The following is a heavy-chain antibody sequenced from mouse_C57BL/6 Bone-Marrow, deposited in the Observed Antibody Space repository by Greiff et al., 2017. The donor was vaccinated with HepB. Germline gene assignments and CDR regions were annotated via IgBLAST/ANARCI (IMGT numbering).Heavy chain of an antibody. CDR2: IWSGGST. Sequence: QVQLQQSGPGLVQPSQSLSITCTVSGFSLTSYGVHWVRQSPGKGLEWLGVIWSGGSTDYNAAFISRLSISKDNSKSQVFFKMNSLQADDTAIYYCARKKVDLLWLPSFAYWGQGTLVTVSA. D-gene: IGHD2-2*01. V-gene: IGHV2-2*01. CDR3: ARKKVDLLWLPSFAY. CDR1: GFSLTSYG. J-gene: IGHJ3*01.